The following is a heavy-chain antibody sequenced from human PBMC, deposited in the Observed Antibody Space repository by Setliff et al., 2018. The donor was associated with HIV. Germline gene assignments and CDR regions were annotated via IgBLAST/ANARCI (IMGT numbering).Heavy chain of an antibody. CDR3: TRGGYNLGY. J-gene: IGHJ4*02. Sequence: PGGSLRLSCAASGFNVNNKYMSWVRQAPGKGLEWVSIIYSDDYTKYAASVKGRFTISRDDSLGIAYLQLNSLKSEDTALYYCTRGGYNLGYWGQGTLVTVSS. V-gene: IGHV3-66*01. D-gene: IGHD5-18*01. CDR1: GFNVNNKY. CDR2: IYSDDYT.